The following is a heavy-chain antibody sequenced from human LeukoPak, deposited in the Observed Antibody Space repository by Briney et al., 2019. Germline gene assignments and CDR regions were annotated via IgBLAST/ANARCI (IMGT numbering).Heavy chain of an antibody. J-gene: IGHJ3*02. CDR3: ARDDTHSDTSGSFYDAFDI. D-gene: IGHD3-22*01. Sequence: GGSLRLSCAASGFTFNYYGMHWVRQAPGKGLEWVAFIRYDGNDKFYADSVKGRFTISRDTSRNTLYLQMNSLRVEDTAVYYCARDDTHSDTSGSFYDAFDIWGQGTMVTVSS. CDR2: IRYDGNDK. CDR1: GFTFNYYG. V-gene: IGHV3-30*02.